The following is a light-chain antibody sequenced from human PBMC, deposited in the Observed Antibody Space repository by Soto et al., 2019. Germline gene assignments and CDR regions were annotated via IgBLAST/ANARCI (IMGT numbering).Light chain of an antibody. V-gene: IGLV2-14*01. Sequence: QSALTQPASVSGSPGQSITISCTGTSSDVGGYNYVSWYQQHPGKAPQLMIYDVSNRPSGVSYRFSGSKSGNTASLTISGLQAEDEADYYCSSYTSSSSGVFGGGTKVTVL. CDR1: SSDVGGYNY. CDR3: SSYTSSSSGV. CDR2: DVS. J-gene: IGLJ3*02.